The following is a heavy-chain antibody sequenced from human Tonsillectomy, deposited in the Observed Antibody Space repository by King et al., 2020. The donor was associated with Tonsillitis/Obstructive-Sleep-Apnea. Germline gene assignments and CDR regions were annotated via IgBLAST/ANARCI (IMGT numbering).Heavy chain of an antibody. CDR2: FIPIFGTP. D-gene: IGHD6-13*01. V-gene: IGHV1-69*01. J-gene: IGHJ6*03. CDR1: GGTFSTYA. Sequence: QLVQSGAEVKKPGSSVKVSCKASGGTFSTYAFNWVRQAPGQGLEWMGGFIPIFGTPNYAQKFQGRVTITADESTSTAYMDLSSLRSEDTAKYYCARDRDHLGIAAETYCMDVWGKGTTVTVS. CDR3: ARDRDHLGIAAETYCMDV.